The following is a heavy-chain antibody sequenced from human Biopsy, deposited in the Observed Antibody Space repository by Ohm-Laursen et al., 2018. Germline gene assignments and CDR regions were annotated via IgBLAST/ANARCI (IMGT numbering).Heavy chain of an antibody. CDR1: GGSISDSTYH. CDR3: ARQVDFWSGYVDY. V-gene: IGHV4-39*01. Sequence: GTLSLTCAVSGGSISDSTYHWGWIRQSPGKGLEWIGNIYYSGNTDSSPSIKSRVTISVDTSNIQFSLKLRPVTAADTAVYYCARQVDFWSGYVDYWGQGTLVAVSS. J-gene: IGHJ4*02. D-gene: IGHD3-3*01. CDR2: IYYSGNT.